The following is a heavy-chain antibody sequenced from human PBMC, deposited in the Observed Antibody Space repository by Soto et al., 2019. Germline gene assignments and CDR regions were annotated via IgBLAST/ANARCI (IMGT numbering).Heavy chain of an antibody. CDR2: ISVSGDSR. D-gene: IGHD2-21*02. J-gene: IGHJ4*02. Sequence: EVQLLESGGGLVQPGGSLGLSGATSGFTFSSYAWSGVRRAPAKGLEGVSGISVSGDSRYDADSVKGRFTISRDNSKSTLYLQMNSLRAEDTAVYYCATIFRYGDPEYWGQGVLVTVSS. CDR1: GFTFSSYA. CDR3: ATIFRYGDPEY. V-gene: IGHV3-23*01.